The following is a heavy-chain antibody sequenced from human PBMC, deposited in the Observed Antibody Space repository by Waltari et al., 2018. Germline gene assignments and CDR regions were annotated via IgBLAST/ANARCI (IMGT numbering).Heavy chain of an antibody. CDR3: VRDQWFAFDI. J-gene: IGHJ3*02. CDR1: GFTLRNYW. D-gene: IGHD3-22*01. V-gene: IGHV3-7*01. CDR2: IMTDGREE. Sequence: EVQLVESGGGLVQPGGSLGLSCAASGFTLRNYWMSWVRKAQGKGLEWVANIMTDGREEYYVDSVRGRFTISRDNAKNSLYLQMNSLRPEDTAVYYCVRDQWFAFDIWGQGTMVTVSS.